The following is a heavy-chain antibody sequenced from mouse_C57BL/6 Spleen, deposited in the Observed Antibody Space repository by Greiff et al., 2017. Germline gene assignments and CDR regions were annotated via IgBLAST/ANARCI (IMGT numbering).Heavy chain of an antibody. CDR3: ARSEAMVTTKGYAMDD. CDR2: IYPRDGST. V-gene: IGHV1-85*01. D-gene: IGHD2-2*01. Sequence: QVQLKESGPELVKPGASVKLSCKASGYTFTSYDINWVKQRPGQGLEWIGWIYPRDGSTKYNEKFKGKATLTVDTSSSTAYMELHSLTSEDSAVYFCARSEAMVTTKGYAMDDWGQGTSVTVSS. J-gene: IGHJ4*01. CDR1: GYTFTSYD.